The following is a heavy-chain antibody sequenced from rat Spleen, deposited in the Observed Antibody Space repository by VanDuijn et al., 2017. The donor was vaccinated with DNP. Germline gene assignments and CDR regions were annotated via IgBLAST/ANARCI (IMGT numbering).Heavy chain of an antibody. V-gene: IGHV5-22*01. CDR1: GFTFSDYY. Sequence: EVHLVESGGGLVQPGRSLKLSCAASGFTFSDYYMAWVRQAPTRGLELVAYIKYDGGFAFHGDSVKGRFAISSDNPKSTLYLPMNSLRTEDMATYYCIRWNSGHFDYWGQGVMVTVSS. CDR3: IRWNSGHFDY. D-gene: IGHD4-3*01. J-gene: IGHJ2*01. CDR2: IKYDGGFA.